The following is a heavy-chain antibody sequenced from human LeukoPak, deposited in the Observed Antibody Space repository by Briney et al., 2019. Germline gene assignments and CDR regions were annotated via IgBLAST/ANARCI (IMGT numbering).Heavy chain of an antibody. CDR2: INQDGGEM. D-gene: IGHD3-10*02. Sequence: PAGSLRLSCAASGFTFSNSWMTWVRQAPGKGLEWVASINQDGGEMHYVDSVKGRFTISRDNAKNSLYLQMNSLTAEDTAVHYCAELGITMIGGVWGKGTTVTISS. V-gene: IGHV3-7*01. CDR1: GFTFSNSW. J-gene: IGHJ6*04. CDR3: AELGITMIGGV.